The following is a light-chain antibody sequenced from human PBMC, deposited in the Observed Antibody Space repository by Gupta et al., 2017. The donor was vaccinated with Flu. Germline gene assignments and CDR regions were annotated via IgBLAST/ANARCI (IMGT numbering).Light chain of an antibody. CDR3: SSYTSSSTLV. CDR2: EVS. V-gene: IGLV2-14*01. J-gene: IGLJ3*02. CDR1: SSDFGGYNY. Sequence: QAALTQPASLSVAPGQSSTIACTGTSSDFGGYNYVSWYQQHPGKAPKLMIYEVSNRPSGVSNRFSGSKSGNTASLTISGLQAEDEADYYCSSYTSSSTLVFGGGTKLTVL.